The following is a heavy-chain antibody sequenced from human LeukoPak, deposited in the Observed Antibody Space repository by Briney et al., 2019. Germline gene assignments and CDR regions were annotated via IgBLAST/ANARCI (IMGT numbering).Heavy chain of an antibody. D-gene: IGHD6-13*01. J-gene: IGHJ2*01. CDR3: ARVYYSSSYDYWYFDL. CDR2: IYYSGST. CDR1: GGSIRNYY. V-gene: IGHV4-59*01. Sequence: PSETLSLTCTVSGGSIRNYYWSWVRQPPGKGLEWIGYIYYSGSTNYNPSLKSRVTISVDTSKNQFSLKLSSVTAADTAVYYCARVYYSSSYDYWYFDLWGRGTLVTVSS.